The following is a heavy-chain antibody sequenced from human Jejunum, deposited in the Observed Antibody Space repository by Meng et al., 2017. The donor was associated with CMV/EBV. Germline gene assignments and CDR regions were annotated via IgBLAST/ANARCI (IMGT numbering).Heavy chain of an antibody. Sequence: SGGSSNRGGYYWSWIRQPPGKGLEWIGYIHYSGITYYNPSLKSRVTISIDTSKNQFSLNLSSVTAADTAVYFCVRDRFDSGNYVFDYWGQGTLVTVSS. CDR1: GGSSNRGGYY. J-gene: IGHJ4*02. V-gene: IGHV4-30-4*01. CDR2: IHYSGIT. D-gene: IGHD3-22*01. CDR3: VRDRFDSGNYVFDY.